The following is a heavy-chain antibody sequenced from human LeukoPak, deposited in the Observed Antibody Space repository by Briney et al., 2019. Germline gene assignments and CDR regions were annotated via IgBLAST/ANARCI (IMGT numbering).Heavy chain of an antibody. CDR3: ARELELPDAFDI. Sequence: GGSLRPSCAASGFTVSSNYMSWVRQAPGKGLEWVSVIYSGGSTYYADSVKGRFTISRDNSKNTLYLQMNSLRAEDTAVYYCARELELPDAFDIWGQGTMVTVSS. CDR1: GFTVSSNY. J-gene: IGHJ3*02. D-gene: IGHD1-7*01. CDR2: IYSGGST. V-gene: IGHV3-66*01.